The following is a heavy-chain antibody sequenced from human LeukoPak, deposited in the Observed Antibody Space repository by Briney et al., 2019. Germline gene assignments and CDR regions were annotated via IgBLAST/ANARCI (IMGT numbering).Heavy chain of an antibody. CDR3: ARGYSSSWPYYYYYMDV. D-gene: IGHD6-13*01. J-gene: IGHJ6*03. CDR2: IYTSGST. CDR1: GGSISSGSYY. V-gene: IGHV4-61*02. Sequence: SQTLSLTCTVSGGSISSGSYYWSWIRQPAGKGLEWIGRIYTSGSTNYNPSLKSRVTISVDTSKNQFSLKLSSVTAADTAVYYCARGYSSSWPYYYYYMDVWGKGTTVTVSS.